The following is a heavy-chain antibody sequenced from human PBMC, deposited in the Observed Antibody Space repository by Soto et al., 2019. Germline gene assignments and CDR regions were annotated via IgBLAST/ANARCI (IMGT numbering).Heavy chain of an antibody. CDR2: ISNK. V-gene: IGHV3-30*02. CDR1: GFTFSSYS. CDR3: AKDRYSSTWYSFDY. Sequence: PGGSLRLSCAASGFTFSSYSMNWVRQAPGKGLEWVSSISNKYYADSVKGRFTISRDNSKNTLYVQMNSLRAEDTAVYYCAKDRYSSTWYSFDYWGQGTLVTVSS. J-gene: IGHJ4*02. D-gene: IGHD6-13*01.